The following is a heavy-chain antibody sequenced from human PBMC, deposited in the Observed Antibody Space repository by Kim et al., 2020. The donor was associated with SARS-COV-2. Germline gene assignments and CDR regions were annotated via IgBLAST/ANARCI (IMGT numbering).Heavy chain of an antibody. J-gene: IGHJ6*02. D-gene: IGHD6-13*01. CDR3: ASRDSSSWHYYYYYGMDV. Sequence: SETLSLTCTVSGGSISSSSYYRGWIRQPPGKGLEWIWSIYYSGSTYYNPSLKSRGTISVDTSKNQFSLKLSSVTAADTAVYYCASRDSSSWHYYYYYGMDVWGQGTTGTVSS. CDR1: GGSISSSSYY. CDR2: IYYSGST. V-gene: IGHV4-39*01.